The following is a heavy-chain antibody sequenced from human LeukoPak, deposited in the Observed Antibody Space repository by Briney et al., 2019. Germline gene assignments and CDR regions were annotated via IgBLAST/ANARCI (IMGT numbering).Heavy chain of an antibody. V-gene: IGHV4-39*01. Sequence: KSSETLSLTCTVSGGSISSSSYYWDWIRQSPGKGLEWVGNIYSGGSTYYTPSLKSRVTISVDTSKNQFSLQLSSVTAADTAVFYCARRGHGGRSFDIWGQGTMVTVSS. CDR3: ARRGHGGRSFDI. CDR1: GGSISSSSYY. D-gene: IGHD3-10*01. CDR2: IYSGGST. J-gene: IGHJ3*02.